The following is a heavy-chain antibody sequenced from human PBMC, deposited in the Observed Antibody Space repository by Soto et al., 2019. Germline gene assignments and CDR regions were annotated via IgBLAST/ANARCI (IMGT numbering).Heavy chain of an antibody. CDR1: GVSFSGYC. D-gene: IGHD4-17*01. J-gene: IGHJ4*02. CDR3: ARAWTTDDY. V-gene: IGHV4-34*01. CDR2: INHSGST. Sequence: PSETLSLTCAVYGVSFSGYCWSWIRQPPGKGLEWIGEINHSGSTNYNPSLKSRVTISVDTSKNQFSLKLSSVIAADTAVYYCARAWTTDDYWGQGTLVTVSS.